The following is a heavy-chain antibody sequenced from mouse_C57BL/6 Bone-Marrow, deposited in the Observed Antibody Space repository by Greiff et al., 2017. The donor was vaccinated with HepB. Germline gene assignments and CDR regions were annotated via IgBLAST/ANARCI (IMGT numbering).Heavy chain of an antibody. J-gene: IGHJ3*01. Sequence: VQLQESGAELVRPGASVTLSCKASGYTFTDYEMHRVKQTPVHGLEWIGAIDPETGGTAYNQKFKGKAILTADKSSSTAYMELRSLTSEDSAVYYCTRSDDGYYRYWFAYWGQGTLVTVSA. CDR2: IDPETGGT. D-gene: IGHD2-3*01. CDR1: GYTFTDYE. V-gene: IGHV1-15*01. CDR3: TRSDDGYYRYWFAY.